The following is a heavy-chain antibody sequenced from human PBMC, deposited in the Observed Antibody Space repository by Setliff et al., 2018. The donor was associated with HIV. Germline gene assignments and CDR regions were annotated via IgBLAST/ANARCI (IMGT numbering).Heavy chain of an antibody. D-gene: IGHD3-10*01. CDR2: ISIGSGAAI. CDR1: GFTFRNYN. V-gene: IGHV3-48*03. Sequence: SLRLSCAASGFTFRNYNFNWVRQAPGRGLEWVSSISIGSGAAIYYAESVQGRFTVSRDNSKNSLYLQMNSLRVEDTAVYYCARDYLYYNMYNGSPVYGMDVWGQGTRSPSP. J-gene: IGHJ6*02. CDR3: ARDYLYYNMYNGSPVYGMDV.